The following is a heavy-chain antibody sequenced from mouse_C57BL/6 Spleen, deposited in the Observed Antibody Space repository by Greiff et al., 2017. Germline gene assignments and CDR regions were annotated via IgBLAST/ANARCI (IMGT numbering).Heavy chain of an antibody. CDR2: IYPGSGST. CDR1: GYTFTSYW. CDR3: ARYYSNHWYFDV. D-gene: IGHD2-5*01. J-gene: IGHJ1*03. V-gene: IGHV1-55*01. Sequence: QVQLQQPGAELVKPGASVKMSCKASGYTFTSYWITWVKQRPGQGLEWIGDIYPGSGSTNYNEKFKSKATLTVDTSSSTAYMQLSSLTSEDSAVYYCARYYSNHWYFDVWGTGTTGTVSS.